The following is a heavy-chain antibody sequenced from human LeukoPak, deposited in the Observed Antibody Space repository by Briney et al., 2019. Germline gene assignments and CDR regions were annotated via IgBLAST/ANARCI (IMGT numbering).Heavy chain of an antibody. J-gene: IGHJ3*02. V-gene: IGHV4-59*01. Sequence: SETLSLTCTVSGGSISSYYWSWIRQPPGKRLEWIGYIYYSGSTNYNPSLKSRVTISVDTSKNQFSLKLSSVTAADTAVYYCARANWKEDAFDIWGQGTMVTVSS. CDR2: IYYSGST. CDR1: GGSISSYY. CDR3: ARANWKEDAFDI. D-gene: IGHD1-1*01.